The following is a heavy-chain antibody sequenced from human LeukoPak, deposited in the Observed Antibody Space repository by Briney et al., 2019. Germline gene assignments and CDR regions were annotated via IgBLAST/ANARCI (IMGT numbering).Heavy chain of an antibody. Sequence: SETLSLTCTVSSGSISSYCWSWIRQPAGKGLEWIGRICTSGNTNYNPSLKSRVTISVDTSKNQFSLKLSSVTAADTAVYYCARALSIASFDYWGQGTLVTVSS. CDR1: SGSISSYC. V-gene: IGHV4-4*07. CDR2: ICTSGNT. D-gene: IGHD6-6*01. CDR3: ARALSIASFDY. J-gene: IGHJ4*02.